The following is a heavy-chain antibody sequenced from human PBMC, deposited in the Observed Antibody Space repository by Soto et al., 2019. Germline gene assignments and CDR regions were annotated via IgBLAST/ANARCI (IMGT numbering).Heavy chain of an antibody. V-gene: IGHV4-59*08. CDR2: IYYSGST. Sequence: SETLSLTCTVSGGSISSYYWSWIRQPPGKGLEWIGYIYYSGSTNYNPSLKSRVTISVDTSKNQFSLKLSSVIAADTAVYYCARHGEAVVVPAAIGSYGMDVWGQGTTVTVSS. CDR3: ARHGEAVVVPAAIGSYGMDV. J-gene: IGHJ6*02. CDR1: GGSISSYY. D-gene: IGHD2-2*01.